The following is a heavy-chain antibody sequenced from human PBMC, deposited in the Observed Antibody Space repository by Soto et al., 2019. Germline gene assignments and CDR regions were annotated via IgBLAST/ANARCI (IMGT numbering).Heavy chain of an antibody. CDR3: ALISSAGRGNY. D-gene: IGHD3-22*01. V-gene: IGHV4-4*02. CDR2: IFPGGNT. J-gene: IGHJ4*02. Sequence: QVQLQESGPGLMEPSGTLSLTCAVSGGSTRSRDWWSWVRQSPGKGLEWIGEIFPGGNTNYNPSLRSRVTITTDKSKNQFSLKLSSVTAADTAVYYCALISSAGRGNYWGQGTLVTVSS. CDR1: GGSTRSRDW.